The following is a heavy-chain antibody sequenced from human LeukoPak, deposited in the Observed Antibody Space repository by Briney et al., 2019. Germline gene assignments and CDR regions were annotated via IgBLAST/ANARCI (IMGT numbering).Heavy chain of an antibody. CDR2: IWHDGSHK. V-gene: IGHV3-30*02. Sequence: PGGSLRLSCAASGFAFNTYAMHWVRQAPGQGLEWVALIWHDGSHKFYSNSVRGQFTISRDNSKNTPYPQMNSLRAGDTAVYYCAKDAYGGIDPYYFDYWGQGTLVTVSS. CDR3: AKDAYGGIDPYYFDY. J-gene: IGHJ4*02. CDR1: GFAFNTYA. D-gene: IGHD4-23*01.